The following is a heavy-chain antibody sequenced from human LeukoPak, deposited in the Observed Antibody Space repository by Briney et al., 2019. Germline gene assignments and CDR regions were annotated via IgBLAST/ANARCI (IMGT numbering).Heavy chain of an antibody. V-gene: IGHV3-23*01. CDR2: TRGGGGRA. Sequence: GRSLRPSRAVSAITPRNYCLGWDSPPHENVLEWVAATRGGGGRAGYAESVEGRFSISRDNSRNALYLQMNSMRAEDTAVYFCAKRGVVIRVILVGFHREAYYFDSWGQGALVTVSS. CDR3: AKRGVVIRVILVGFHREAYYFDS. CDR1: AITPRNYC. J-gene: IGHJ4*02. D-gene: IGHD3-16*02.